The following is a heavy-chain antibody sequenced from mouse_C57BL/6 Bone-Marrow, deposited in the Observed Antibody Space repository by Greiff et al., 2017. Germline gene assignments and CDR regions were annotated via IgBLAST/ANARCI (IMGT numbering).Heavy chain of an antibody. J-gene: IGHJ3*01. D-gene: IGHD5-1-1*01. CDR3: TRPLRYPFAY. Sequence: EVQLVESGGGLVQPGGSMKLSCAASGFTFSDAWMDWVRQSPEKGLEWVAEIRNKANNHATYYAESVKGRFTISRDDSKSSVYLQLNSLSAEDTGIYYCTRPLRYPFAYWGQGTLVTVSA. CDR1: GFTFSDAW. CDR2: IRNKANNHAT. V-gene: IGHV6-6*01.